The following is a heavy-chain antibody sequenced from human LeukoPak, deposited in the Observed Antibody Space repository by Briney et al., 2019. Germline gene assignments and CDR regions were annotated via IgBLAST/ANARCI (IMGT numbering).Heavy chain of an antibody. CDR3: ARALYYYGSGSYAIDY. D-gene: IGHD3-10*01. J-gene: IGHJ4*02. CDR2: IIPIFGTA. Sequence: ASVKVSCKASGGTFSSYAISWVRQAPGQGLEWMGGIIPIFGTANYAQKFQGRVTITADESTSTAYMELRSLRSDDTAVYYCARALYYYGSGSYAIDYWGQGTLVTVSS. CDR1: GGTFSSYA. V-gene: IGHV1-69*13.